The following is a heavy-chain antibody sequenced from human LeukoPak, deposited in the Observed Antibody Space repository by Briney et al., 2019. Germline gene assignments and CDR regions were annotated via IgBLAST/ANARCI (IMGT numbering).Heavy chain of an antibody. CDR3: AREVSEYDFWSGFDY. CDR1: GGSISSYY. V-gene: IGHV4-59*01. J-gene: IGHJ4*02. CDR2: IYYSGST. D-gene: IGHD3-3*01. Sequence: SETLSLTCTVSGGSISSYYWSWIRQPPGKGLEWIGYIYYSGSTNYNPSLKSRVTISVDTSKNQFSLKLSSVTAADTAVYYCAREVSEYDFWSGFDYWGQGTLVTVSS.